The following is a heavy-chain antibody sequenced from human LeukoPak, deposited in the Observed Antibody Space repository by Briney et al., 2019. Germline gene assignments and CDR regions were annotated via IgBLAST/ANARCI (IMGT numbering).Heavy chain of an antibody. V-gene: IGHV1-69*05. Sequence: GASVKVSCKASGGTFRSYAISWVRQAPGQGLEWMGGIIPIYDTANYAQTFQGRVTMTTDTSTSTAYMELRSLRSDDTAVYYCAREGGPTGGAQDYWGQGTLVTVSS. D-gene: IGHD1-1*01. CDR2: IIPIYDTA. CDR1: GGTFRSYA. J-gene: IGHJ4*02. CDR3: AREGGPTGGAQDY.